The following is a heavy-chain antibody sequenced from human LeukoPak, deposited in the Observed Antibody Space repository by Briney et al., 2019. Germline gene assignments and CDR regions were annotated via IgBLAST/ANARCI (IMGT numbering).Heavy chain of an antibody. J-gene: IGHJ4*02. CDR1: GFTFSDYY. V-gene: IGHV3-11*05. Sequence: GGSLRLSCAASGFTFSDYYMSWIRQAPGTGLEWVSYISSSSSYTRYADSVKGRFTISRDNAKNSLYLQMNSLRAEDTAVYYCARAWGSYSYGSGSYNFDYWGQGTLVTVSS. D-gene: IGHD3-10*01. CDR3: ARAWGSYSYGSGSYNFDY. CDR2: ISSSSSYT.